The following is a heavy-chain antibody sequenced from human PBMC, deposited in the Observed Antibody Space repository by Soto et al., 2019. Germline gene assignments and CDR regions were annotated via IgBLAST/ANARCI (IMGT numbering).Heavy chain of an antibody. J-gene: IGHJ4*02. CDR1: GFTFSSYS. Sequence: GGSLRLSCAASGFTFSSYSMNWVRQAPGKGLEWVSSISSSSSYIYYADSVKGRFTISRDNAKSSLYLQMNSLRAEDTAVYYCARVPQARDIVVVPAAIGVRYYFDYWGQGTLVTVSS. D-gene: IGHD2-2*02. CDR2: ISSSSSYI. V-gene: IGHV3-21*01. CDR3: ARVPQARDIVVVPAAIGVRYYFDY.